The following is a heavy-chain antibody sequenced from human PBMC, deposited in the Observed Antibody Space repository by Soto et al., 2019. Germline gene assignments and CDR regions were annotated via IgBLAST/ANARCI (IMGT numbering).Heavy chain of an antibody. Sequence: ASVKVSCKASGGTLSSYAISWVRQAPGPGLEWMGGIIPIFGTANYAQKFQGRVTITADESTSTAYMELSSLRSEDTAVYYCARVKGYCSGGSCYGYFQHWGQGTLVTVSS. V-gene: IGHV1-69*13. CDR2: IIPIFGTA. CDR3: ARVKGYCSGGSCYGYFQH. D-gene: IGHD2-15*01. CDR1: GGTLSSYA. J-gene: IGHJ1*01.